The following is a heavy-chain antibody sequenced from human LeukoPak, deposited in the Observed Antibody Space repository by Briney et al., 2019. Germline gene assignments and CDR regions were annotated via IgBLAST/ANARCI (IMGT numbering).Heavy chain of an antibody. J-gene: IGHJ6*02. Sequence: ASVKVSFTSSGYTFTIYYMHWVRQPPGQGLDWMGIINPSVGSTSYTQKFQGRVTMTMDTSTSTVYMALSSLRSEDTAVYCCARVFGADYYYYGMDVWGQGTTVTVSS. V-gene: IGHV1-46*01. CDR1: GYTFTIYY. D-gene: IGHD3-10*01. CDR2: INPSVGST. CDR3: ARVFGADYYYYGMDV.